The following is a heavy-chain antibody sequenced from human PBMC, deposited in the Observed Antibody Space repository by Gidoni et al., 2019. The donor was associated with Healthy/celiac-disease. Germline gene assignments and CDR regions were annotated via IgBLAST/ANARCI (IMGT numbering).Heavy chain of an antibody. D-gene: IGHD2-2*01. CDR3: ARGVPKGMDV. V-gene: IGHV4-34*01. J-gene: IGHJ6*02. CDR2: INHSGSA. CDR1: GGSFSGYH. Sequence: QVQLQQWGAGLLKPSETLSLTCAVYGGSFSGYHWSWIRQPPGKGLEWIGEINHSGSANYNPSLKSRVTISVDTSKNQFSLKLSSVTAADTAVYYCARGVPKGMDVWGQGTTVTVSS.